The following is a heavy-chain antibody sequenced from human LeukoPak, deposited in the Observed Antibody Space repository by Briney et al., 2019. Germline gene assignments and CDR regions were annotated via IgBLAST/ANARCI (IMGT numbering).Heavy chain of an antibody. J-gene: IGHJ4*02. D-gene: IGHD5-24*01. V-gene: IGHV1-18*04. CDR3: ARLEMATIAFDY. Sequence: GASVKVSCKASGYTFTSYYMHWVRQAPGQGLEWMGWISAYNGNTNYAQKFQGRVTMTTDTSTTTAFMELRSLRSDDTAVYYCARLEMATIAFDYWGQGTLVTVSS. CDR2: ISAYNGNT. CDR1: GYTFTSYY.